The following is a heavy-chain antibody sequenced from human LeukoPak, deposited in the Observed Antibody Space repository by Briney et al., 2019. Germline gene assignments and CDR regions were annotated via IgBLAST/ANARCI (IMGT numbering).Heavy chain of an antibody. CDR3: ARVGQAYYYGSGSYDY. CDR2: INPSGGST. V-gene: IGHV1-46*01. D-gene: IGHD3-10*01. CDR1: GYTFTSYY. J-gene: IGHJ4*02. Sequence: ASVKVSCKPSGYTFTSYYIHWVRQAPGQGLEWMGIINPSGGSTSYAQKFQGRVTMTRDMSTSTVYMELSSLRSEDTAVYYCARVGQAYYYGSGSYDYWGQGTLVTVSS.